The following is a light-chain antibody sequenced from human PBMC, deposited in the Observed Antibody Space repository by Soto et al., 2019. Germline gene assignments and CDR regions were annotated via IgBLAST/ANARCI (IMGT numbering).Light chain of an antibody. Sequence: IQMTQSPSSLSASVGDSVTVTCRASQSITIYLNWYQQKPGKAPTLLIYGASSLQSGVPSRFTGGGSRTDFTLTISSLQPEDFATYYCQQSYRSPYTFGQGNKLEIK. CDR2: GAS. CDR1: QSITIY. J-gene: IGKJ2*01. V-gene: IGKV1-39*01. CDR3: QQSYRSPYT.